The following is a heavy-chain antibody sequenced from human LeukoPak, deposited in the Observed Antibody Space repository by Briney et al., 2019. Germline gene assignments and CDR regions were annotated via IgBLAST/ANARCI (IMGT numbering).Heavy chain of an antibody. CDR1: GGSTSSYY. CDR2: IYYSGSA. V-gene: IGHV4-59*08. J-gene: IGHJ4*02. CDR3: AMGEDYYDSSGLKFDY. Sequence: PSETLSLTCTVSGGSTSSYYGCCIRQPPGKGLEWIGYIYYSGSANYNPSLKSRVTISVDTSKNQFSLKLRSVTAADTAVYYCAMGEDYYDSSGLKFDYWGQGTLVTVSS. D-gene: IGHD3-22*01.